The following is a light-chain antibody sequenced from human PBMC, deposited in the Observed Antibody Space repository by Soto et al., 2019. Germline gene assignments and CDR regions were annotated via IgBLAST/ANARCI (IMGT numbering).Light chain of an antibody. CDR2: EGS. V-gene: IGLV2-23*01. CDR1: SSDVGSYNL. CDR3: CSYAGSSTLWV. Sequence: QSALTQPASVSGSPGQSITISCTGTSSDVGSYNLVSWYQQHPGKAPKLMIYEGSKRPSGLSNRFSGSKSGNTASLTISGLQAEDEADYYCCSYAGSSTLWVFGGGTKLTVL. J-gene: IGLJ3*02.